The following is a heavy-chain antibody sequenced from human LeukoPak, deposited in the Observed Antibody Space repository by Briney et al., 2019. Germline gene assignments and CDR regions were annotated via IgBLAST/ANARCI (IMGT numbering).Heavy chain of an antibody. CDR3: ARDQALLYYGLVIAAAHNWFDP. D-gene: IGHD6-13*01. CDR1: GYTFTSYA. CDR2: INAGNGNT. Sequence: ASVKVSCKASGYTFTSYAMHWVRQAPGQRLEWMGWINAGNGNTKYSQKFQGRVTITRDTSASTAYMELSSLRSEDTAVYYCARDQALLYYGLVIAAAHNWFDPWGQGTLVTVSS. V-gene: IGHV1-3*01. J-gene: IGHJ5*02.